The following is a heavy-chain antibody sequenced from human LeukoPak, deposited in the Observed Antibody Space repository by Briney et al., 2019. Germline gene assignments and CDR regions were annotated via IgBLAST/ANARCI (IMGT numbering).Heavy chain of an antibody. Sequence: SETLSLTCAVYGGSFSGYYWSWIRRPPGKGLEWIGEINHSGSTNYNPSLKSRVTISVDTSKNRFSLKLSSVTAADTAVYYYARVAITMVRGGWFDPWGQGTLVTVSS. J-gene: IGHJ5*02. D-gene: IGHD3-10*01. CDR3: ARVAITMVRGGWFDP. CDR1: GGSFSGYY. V-gene: IGHV4-34*01. CDR2: INHSGST.